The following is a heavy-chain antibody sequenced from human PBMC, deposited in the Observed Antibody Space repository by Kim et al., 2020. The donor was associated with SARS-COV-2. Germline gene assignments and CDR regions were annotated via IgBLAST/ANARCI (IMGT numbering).Heavy chain of an antibody. J-gene: IGHJ4*02. V-gene: IGHV1-46*01. Sequence: FPGRVTMTRDTSTSTVYMELSSLRSEDTAVYYCARDTYYYGSGSYWAFDYWGQGTLVTVSS. CDR3: ARDTYYYGSGSYWAFDY. D-gene: IGHD3-10*01.